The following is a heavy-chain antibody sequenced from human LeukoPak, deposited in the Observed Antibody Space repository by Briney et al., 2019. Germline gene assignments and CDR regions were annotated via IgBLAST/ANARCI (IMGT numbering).Heavy chain of an antibody. J-gene: IGHJ6*02. V-gene: IGHV1-18*01. Sequence: ASVKVSCKASGYTFTGYGISWVRQAPGQGLEWMGWISAYNGNTNYAQKLQGRVTMTTDTSTSTAYMELRSLRSDDTAVYYCARDSQAVTQLYGMDVWGQGTTVTVSS. CDR1: GYTFTGYG. CDR2: ISAYNGNT. D-gene: IGHD4-17*01. CDR3: ARDSQAVTQLYGMDV.